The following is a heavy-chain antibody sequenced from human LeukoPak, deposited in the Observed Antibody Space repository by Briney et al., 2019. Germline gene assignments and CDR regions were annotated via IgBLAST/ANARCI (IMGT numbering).Heavy chain of an antibody. Sequence: PGGSLRLSCAASEFDFTSHAMTWVRQAPGKGLEWVSAISISGTKTYYADSVKGRFSISRDNSKNTAYLQMDSLKAEDTAVYYCARVGGTDAYDIWGQGTMVTVSS. V-gene: IGHV3-23*01. CDR3: ARVGGTDAYDI. CDR1: EFDFTSHA. J-gene: IGHJ3*02. CDR2: ISISGTKT. D-gene: IGHD1-26*01.